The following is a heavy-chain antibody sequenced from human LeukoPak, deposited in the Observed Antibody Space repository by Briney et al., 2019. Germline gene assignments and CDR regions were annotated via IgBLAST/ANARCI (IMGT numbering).Heavy chain of an antibody. CDR3: ARDRRYYDSSGYYFHWYFDL. CDR2: IYSGVST. D-gene: IGHD3-22*01. V-gene: IGHV3-53*01. J-gene: IGHJ2*01. CDR1: GFTVSSNY. Sequence: GGSLRLSCAASGFTVSSNYMSWVRQAPGKGLEWVSVIYSGVSTYYADSVKGRFTISRDNSKNTLYLQMNSLRAEDTALYYCARDRRYYDSSGYYFHWYFDLWGRGTLVTVSS.